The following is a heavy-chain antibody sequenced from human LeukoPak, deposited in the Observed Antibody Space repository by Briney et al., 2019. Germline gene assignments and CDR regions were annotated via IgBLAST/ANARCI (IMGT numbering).Heavy chain of an antibody. CDR1: GFTFSNYG. V-gene: IGHV3-30*03. Sequence: GGSLRLSCAASGFTFSNYGMHWVRQAPGKGREWVAVISYDGSNKNYADSVEGRFTISRDNSKNTYLQMNSLRPEDTAVYYCATGGMKTATGRMGYWGQGTLVTVSS. CDR3: ATGGMKTATGRMGY. J-gene: IGHJ4*02. D-gene: IGHD1-1*01. CDR2: ISYDGSNK.